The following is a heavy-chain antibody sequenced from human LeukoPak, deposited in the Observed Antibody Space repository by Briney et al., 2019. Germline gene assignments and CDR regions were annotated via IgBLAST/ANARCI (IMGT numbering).Heavy chain of an antibody. J-gene: IGHJ1*01. CDR3: ARPGSSTVAYFEH. D-gene: IGHD4-23*01. Sequence: GESLKISCKGSGYSFTSYWIGWVRHMPGKGLEWMGFIYPGDSDTRYSPSFQGQVTISADKSISTAYLQWRSLKASDTAMYYCARPGSSTVAYFEHWGQGALVIVSS. CDR1: GYSFTSYW. V-gene: IGHV5-51*01. CDR2: IYPGDSDT.